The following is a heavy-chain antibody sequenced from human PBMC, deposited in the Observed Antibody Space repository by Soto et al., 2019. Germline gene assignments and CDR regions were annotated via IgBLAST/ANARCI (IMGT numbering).Heavy chain of an antibody. CDR1: GYTFTSYD. D-gene: IGHD2-2*01. J-gene: IGHJ6*03. CDR3: ARETKEASCYDLCYYYYYMDV. V-gene: IGHV1-8*01. Sequence: ASVKVSFKASGYTFTSYDINWVRQATGQGLEWMGWMNPNSGNTGYAQKFQGRVTMTRNTSISTAYMELSSLRSEDTAVYYCARETKEASCYDLCYYYYYMDVWGKGTTVTVSS. CDR2: MNPNSGNT.